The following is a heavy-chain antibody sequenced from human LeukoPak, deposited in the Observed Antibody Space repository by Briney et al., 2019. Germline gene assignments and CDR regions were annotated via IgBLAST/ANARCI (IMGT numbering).Heavy chain of an antibody. CDR3: ARDPYGTWYFDL. J-gene: IGHJ2*01. CDR2: INPNSGDT. Sequence: ASVKVSFKASGYTFTGYYMHWVRQAPGQGLEWMGWINPNSGDTNYAQKFQGRVTMTRDTSISTAYMELSRLRSDDTAVYYCARDPYGTWYFDLWGRGTLVTVSS. D-gene: IGHD3-10*01. CDR1: GYTFTGYY. V-gene: IGHV1-2*02.